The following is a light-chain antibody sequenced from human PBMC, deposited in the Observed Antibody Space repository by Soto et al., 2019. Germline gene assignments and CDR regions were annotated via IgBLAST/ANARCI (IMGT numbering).Light chain of an antibody. V-gene: IGLV2-11*01. CDR3: CSYAHSPVV. J-gene: IGLJ2*01. CDR2: DVI. Sequence: LTQPRSVSGSPGQSVTISCTGASTDVGAYNYVSWYQQHPGKAPKLMIYDVIKRPSGVPDRFSGSKSGNTASLTISGLQAEDEADYYCCSYAHSPVVFGGGTQLTVL. CDR1: STDVGAYNY.